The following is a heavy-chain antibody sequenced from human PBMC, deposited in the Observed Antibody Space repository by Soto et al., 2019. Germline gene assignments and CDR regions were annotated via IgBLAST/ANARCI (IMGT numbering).Heavy chain of an antibody. J-gene: IGHJ4*02. V-gene: IGHV3-33*01. CDR1: GFTFSSYG. CDR3: ARDLGLRFDY. CDR2: IWYDGSNK. D-gene: IGHD4-17*01. Sequence: QVQLVESGGGVVQPGRSLRLSCAASGFTFSSYGMHWVRQAPGKGLEWVAVIWYDGSNKYYADSVKGRFTISRDNSKNTRYLQMNSLRAEDTAVYYCARDLGLRFDYWGQGTLVTVSS.